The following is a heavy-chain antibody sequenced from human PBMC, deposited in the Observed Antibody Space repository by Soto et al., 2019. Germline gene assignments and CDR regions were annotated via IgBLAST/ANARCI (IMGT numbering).Heavy chain of an antibody. J-gene: IGHJ3*02. CDR2: CYHSSRT. V-gene: IGHV4-4*02. D-gene: IGHD3-3*01. Sequence: RTLTLTCAASGGCINSISLWCWVRQPPEKGLGWGVECYHSSRTNYNPSLKSRVTISVDKSKNQFSLKLNTVTAADTAVYYCARDRLKIFGTADAFDIWGQGTMVTGSS. CDR3: ARDRLKIFGTADAFDI. CDR1: GGCINSISL.